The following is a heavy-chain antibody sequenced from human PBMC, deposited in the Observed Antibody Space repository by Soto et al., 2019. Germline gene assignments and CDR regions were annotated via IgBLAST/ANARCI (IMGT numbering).Heavy chain of an antibody. CDR2: ISGSGGST. Sequence: GGSLRLSCAASGFTFSSYAVSWVRQAPGKGLEWVSAISGSGGSTYYADSVKGRFTISRDNSKNTLYLQMNSLRAEDTAVYYCAKGAQLTHTYNWFDPWGQGTLVTVSS. D-gene: IGHD6-13*01. V-gene: IGHV3-23*01. CDR3: AKGAQLTHTYNWFDP. J-gene: IGHJ5*02. CDR1: GFTFSSYA.